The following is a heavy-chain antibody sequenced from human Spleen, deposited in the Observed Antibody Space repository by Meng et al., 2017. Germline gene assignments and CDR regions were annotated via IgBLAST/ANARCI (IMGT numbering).Heavy chain of an antibody. CDR2: IYHSGTT. J-gene: IGHJ5*02. Sequence: QGQLQESGPGLVKPSETLSLTCTVSGGSISGHYWSWIRQPPGKGLEWIGYIYHSGTTYYNPSLKSRVTISVDRSKNQFSLKLTSVTAADTAVYYCARDLPYASGAGGFDPWGQGTLVTVSS. V-gene: IGHV4-59*11. D-gene: IGHD3-10*01. CDR1: GGSISGHY. CDR3: ARDLPYASGAGGFDP.